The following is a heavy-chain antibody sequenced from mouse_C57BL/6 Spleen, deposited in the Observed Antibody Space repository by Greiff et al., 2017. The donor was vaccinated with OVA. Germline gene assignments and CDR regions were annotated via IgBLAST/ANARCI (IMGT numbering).Heavy chain of an antibody. CDR1: GYTFTSYG. CDR2: IYPRSGNT. D-gene: IGHD1-1*01. CDR3: SRETTVVARDY. J-gene: IGHJ2*01. Sequence: QVQLKQSGAELARPGASVKLSCKASGYTFTSYGISWVKQRTGQGLEWIGEIYPRSGNTYYNEKFKGKATLTADKSSSTAYRELLSLTSEDSAVYFCSRETTVVARDYWGQGTTLTVSS. V-gene: IGHV1-81*01.